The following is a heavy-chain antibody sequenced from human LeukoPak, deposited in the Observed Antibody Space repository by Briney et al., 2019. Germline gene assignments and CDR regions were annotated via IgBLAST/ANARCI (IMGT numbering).Heavy chain of an antibody. CDR1: GFTFSSYG. Sequence: TGGSLRLSCAASGFTFSSYGMHWVRQAPGKGLEWVALIRYDGNDKFYADSVKGRFAISRDNSKNTLYLQMNSLRPEDTAVYYCAKLVYDTVDYWGQGTLVTVSS. CDR3: AKLVYDTVDY. D-gene: IGHD2-8*01. CDR2: IRYDGNDK. V-gene: IGHV3-30*02. J-gene: IGHJ4*02.